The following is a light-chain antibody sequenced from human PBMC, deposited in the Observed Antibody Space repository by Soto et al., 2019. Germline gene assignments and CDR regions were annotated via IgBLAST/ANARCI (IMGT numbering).Light chain of an antibody. CDR1: ESIGNY. Sequence: EVVLTQSPATLSLSPGERATLSCRASESIGNYLAWYQQKLGQAPKLLIYDASHRAIGIPGRFSGDGSGTDFTLNISRLEPEDFAVYYYQWRSDWPPRLTFGGGTKVEIK. CDR2: DAS. CDR3: QWRSDWPPRLT. J-gene: IGKJ4*01. V-gene: IGKV3-11*01.